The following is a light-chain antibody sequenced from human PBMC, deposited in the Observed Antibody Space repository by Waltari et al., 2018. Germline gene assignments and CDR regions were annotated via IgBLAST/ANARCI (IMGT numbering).Light chain of an antibody. J-gene: IGKJ5*01. Sequence: DIQLTQSPSSLSASVGDRVTITFQASQDISKYLNWYQQRPGQAPKLLIYDASNLDFGVPSRFSGRGSGTHFTFTISSLQPEDIATYYCQQHDVVPITFGQGTRLE. V-gene: IGKV1-33*01. CDR2: DAS. CDR1: QDISKY. CDR3: QQHDVVPIT.